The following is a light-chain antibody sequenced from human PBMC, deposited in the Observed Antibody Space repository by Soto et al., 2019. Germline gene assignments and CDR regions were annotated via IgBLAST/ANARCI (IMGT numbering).Light chain of an antibody. Sequence: QSVLTQPASVSGSPGQSITISCTGTSSDIGAYNFVSWYQQHPCKAPKLMLYDVNILPSGFSNRFSGSKSGNTASLTISGLQAEDEADYYCTSWTTSTTMRFGGGTKVTVL. CDR3: TSWTTSTTMR. J-gene: IGLJ2*01. CDR2: DVN. CDR1: SSDIGAYNF. V-gene: IGLV2-14*03.